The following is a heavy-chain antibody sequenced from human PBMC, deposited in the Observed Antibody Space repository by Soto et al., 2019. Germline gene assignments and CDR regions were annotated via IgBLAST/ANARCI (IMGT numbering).Heavy chain of an antibody. J-gene: IGHJ4*02. D-gene: IGHD6-19*01. CDR3: AKAQWLLGGDYFDS. Sequence: EVKLLESGGGLVQLGGSLKLSCAASGFIFSAYAMSWVRQAPGKGLEWVSTISDTIGATDYADSVKGRFTISRDISRNTLYLEMNNLRAEDTAMYYCAKAQWLLGGDYFDSWGQGALVTVSS. CDR1: GFIFSAYA. CDR2: ISDTIGAT. V-gene: IGHV3-23*01.